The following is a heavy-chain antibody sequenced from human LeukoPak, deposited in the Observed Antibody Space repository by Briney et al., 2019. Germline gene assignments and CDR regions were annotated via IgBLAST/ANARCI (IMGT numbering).Heavy chain of an antibody. CDR2: IYYTGTT. Sequence: SETLSLTCTVSGGSVSSYYWSWIRQPPGKGLEWIGYIYYTGTTKYNPSLESRVTMSVDTSKNQASLKLSSVTAADTAVYYCAKGVGGSYYRYWGQGALVIVSS. J-gene: IGHJ4*02. V-gene: IGHV4-59*02. CDR3: AKGVGGSYYRY. CDR1: GGSVSSYY. D-gene: IGHD1-26*01.